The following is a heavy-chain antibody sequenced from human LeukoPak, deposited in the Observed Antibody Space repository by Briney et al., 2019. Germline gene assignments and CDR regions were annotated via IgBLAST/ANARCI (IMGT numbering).Heavy chain of an antibody. V-gene: IGHV1-8*01. CDR3: ARIGSRIAARPYWFDP. Sequence: ASVKVSCKASGYTLTSYDINWVRQATGQGLEWMGWMNPNSGNTGYAQKFQGRVTMTRNTSISTAYMELSSLRSEDTAVYYCARIGSRIAARPYWFDPWGQGTLVTVSS. J-gene: IGHJ5*02. CDR2: MNPNSGNT. CDR1: GYTLTSYD. D-gene: IGHD6-6*01.